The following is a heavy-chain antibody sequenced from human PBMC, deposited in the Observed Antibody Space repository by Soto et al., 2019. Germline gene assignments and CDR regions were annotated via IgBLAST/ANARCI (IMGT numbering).Heavy chain of an antibody. CDR2: ISYDGSNK. CDR3: AGVGENSSGWANYYYYGMDG. J-gene: IGHJ6*02. CDR1: GFTFSSYG. D-gene: IGHD6-19*01. Sequence: GGSLRLSCAASGFTFSSYGMHWVRQAPGKGLEWVAVISYDGSNKYYADSVKGRFTISRDNSKNTLYLQMNSLRAEDTAVYYCAGVGENSSGWANYYYYGMDGWGQGTTVTVSS. V-gene: IGHV3-30*03.